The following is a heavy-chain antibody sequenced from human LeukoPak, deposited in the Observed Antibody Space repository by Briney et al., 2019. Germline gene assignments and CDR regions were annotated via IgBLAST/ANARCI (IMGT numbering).Heavy chain of an antibody. Sequence: SETLSLTCTVSGGSIFSYYWNWIRQPPGKGLEWIGYIYYSGSSYYNPSLKSRVTISVDTSKNQFSLKLSSVTAADTAVYYCARQDYINHRSYYYGMDVWGQGTTVTVSS. V-gene: IGHV4-59*01. CDR3: ARQDYINHRSYYYGMDV. CDR1: GGSIFSYY. J-gene: IGHJ6*02. CDR2: IYYSGSS. D-gene: IGHD4-11*01.